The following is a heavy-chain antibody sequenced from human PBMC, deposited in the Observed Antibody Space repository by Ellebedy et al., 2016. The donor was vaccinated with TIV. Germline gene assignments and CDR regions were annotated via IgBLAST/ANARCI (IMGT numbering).Heavy chain of an antibody. V-gene: IGHV1-3*04. Sequence: AASVKVSCMASGYTLSSLAMYWVRQAHGQRLEWMGWINTGNGNPKYSQKFQGRVTITRDTSARTAYMELSSLTSEDTAVYYCARQADYYSGSGTHWFDPWGQGTLVTVSS. J-gene: IGHJ5*02. CDR3: ARQADYYSGSGTHWFDP. CDR1: GYTLSSLA. CDR2: INTGNGNP. D-gene: IGHD3-10*01.